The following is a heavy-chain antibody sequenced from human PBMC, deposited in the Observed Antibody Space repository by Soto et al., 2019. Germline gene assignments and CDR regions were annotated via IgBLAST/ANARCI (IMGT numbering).Heavy chain of an antibody. D-gene: IGHD2-2*01. Sequence: PSETLSLTCAVYGGSFSGHYWSWIRQPPGKGLEWIGEINHSGSTNYNPSLKSRVTISVDTSKNQFSLKLSSVTAADTAVYYCARGHRVPARRGYYYYGMDVWGQGTTVTVSS. CDR1: GGSFSGHY. V-gene: IGHV4-34*01. CDR2: INHSGST. J-gene: IGHJ6*02. CDR3: ARGHRVPARRGYYYYGMDV.